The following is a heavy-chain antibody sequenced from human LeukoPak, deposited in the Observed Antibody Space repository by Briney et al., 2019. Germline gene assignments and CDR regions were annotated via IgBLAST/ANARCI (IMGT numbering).Heavy chain of an antibody. D-gene: IGHD2-8*01. Sequence: ASVKVSCKASGYTFTSYYMHWVRQAPGQGLEWMGIINPSGGSTSYAQKFQGRVTMTRDMSTSTVYMELSSLRSEDTAVYYCARDLSITYCTNGVCRDYWGQGTLVTVSS. CDR1: GYTFTSYY. CDR2: INPSGGST. J-gene: IGHJ4*02. V-gene: IGHV1-46*01. CDR3: ARDLSITYCTNGVCRDY.